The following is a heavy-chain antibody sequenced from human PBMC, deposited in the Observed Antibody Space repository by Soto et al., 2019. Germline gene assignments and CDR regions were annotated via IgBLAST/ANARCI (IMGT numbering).Heavy chain of an antibody. J-gene: IGHJ4*02. Sequence: QVQLVQSGAEVKKPGASVRVSCKASGYTFTSYDINWVRQATGQGLEWMGWMNPNSGNTGYAQKFQGRVTMTRNTSISQAYMGVSNLGSEDTAVYYLAGGGDKRGDDYWGQGTLVTVSS. D-gene: IGHD3-16*01. CDR2: MNPNSGNT. V-gene: IGHV1-8*01. CDR1: GYTFTSYD. CDR3: AGGGDKRGDDY.